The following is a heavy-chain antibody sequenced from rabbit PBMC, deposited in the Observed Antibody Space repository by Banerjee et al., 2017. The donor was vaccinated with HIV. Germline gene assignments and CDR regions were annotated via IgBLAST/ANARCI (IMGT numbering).Heavy chain of an antibody. CDR3: ARDYAGSYAIYFTL. D-gene: IGHD4-2*01. CDR1: GIDFSSYYY. Sequence: QSLEESGGGLVKPGGTLTLTCTASGIDFSSYYYMCWVRQAPGKGLEWIACIYAGSSGSTWYASWAKGRFTISKTLSTTVTLQMTSLTAADTATYFCARDYAGSYAIYFTLWGQGTLVTVS. V-gene: IGHV1S40*01. CDR2: IYAGSSGST. J-gene: IGHJ4*01.